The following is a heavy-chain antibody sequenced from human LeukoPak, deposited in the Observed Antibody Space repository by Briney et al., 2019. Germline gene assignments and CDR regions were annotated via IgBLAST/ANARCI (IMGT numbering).Heavy chain of an antibody. D-gene: IGHD3-22*01. J-gene: IGHJ3*02. V-gene: IGHV1-8*03. CDR3: ARGLYYYDSSGYYQKFDAFDI. CDR2: MNPNSGNT. Sequence: GASVKVSCKASGYTFTSYGINWVRQATGQGLEWMGWMNPNSGNTGYAQKFQGRVTITRNTSISTAYMELSSLRSEDTAVYYCARGLYYYDSSGYYQKFDAFDIWGQGTMVTVSS. CDR1: GYTFTSYG.